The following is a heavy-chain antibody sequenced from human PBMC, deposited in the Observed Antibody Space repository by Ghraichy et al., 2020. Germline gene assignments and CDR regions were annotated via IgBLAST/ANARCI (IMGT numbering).Heavy chain of an antibody. J-gene: IGHJ4*02. D-gene: IGHD6-13*01. V-gene: IGHV3-23*01. Sequence: SCEASGITFSSHAMTWVRQAPGKGLEWVSGISGSGGGTYYADSVKGRFTISRDNSKDTLYLQMYSLRADDTAVYYCAAGNSWYKIDYWGQGTLVTVSS. CDR2: ISGSGGGT. CDR3: AAGNSWYKIDY. CDR1: GITFSSHA.